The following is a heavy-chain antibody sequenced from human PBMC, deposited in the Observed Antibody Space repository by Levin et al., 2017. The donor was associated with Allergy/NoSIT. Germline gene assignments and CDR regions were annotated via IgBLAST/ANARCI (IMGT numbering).Heavy chain of an antibody. CDR3: ARDFQYGDYGLTTAFDY. J-gene: IGHJ4*02. CDR2: ISYDGSNK. CDR1: GFTFSSYA. Sequence: PGGSLRLSCAASGFTFSSYAMHWVRQAPGKGLEWVAVISYDGSNKYYADSVKGRFTISRDNSKNTLYLQMNSLRAEDTAVYYCARDFQYGDYGLTTAFDYWGQGTLVTVSS. V-gene: IGHV3-30-3*01. D-gene: IGHD4-17*01.